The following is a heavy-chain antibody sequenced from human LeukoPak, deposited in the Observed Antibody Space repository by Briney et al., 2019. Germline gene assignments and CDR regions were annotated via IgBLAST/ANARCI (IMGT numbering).Heavy chain of an antibody. Sequence: SETLSLTCTVSGYSISSGYYWGWIRQPPGKGLEWIGSIYHSGSTYYNPSLKSRVTMSVDTSKNQFSLKLTSVTAADTAVYYCARASYGDYNFDYWGQGTLVTVSS. J-gene: IGHJ4*02. V-gene: IGHV4-38-2*02. CDR3: ARASYGDYNFDY. CDR2: IYHSGST. D-gene: IGHD4-17*01. CDR1: GYSISSGYY.